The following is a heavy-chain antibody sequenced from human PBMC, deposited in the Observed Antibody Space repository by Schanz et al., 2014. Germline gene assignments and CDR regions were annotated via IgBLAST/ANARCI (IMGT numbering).Heavy chain of an antibody. CDR3: ARGRTFDY. CDR1: GYPFTSDD. J-gene: IGHJ4*02. Sequence: QVQLVQSGAEVKKPGASVKVSCRASGYPFTSDDITWVRQAPGQGLEWMGKIIPVLNIATYAQRFQGRVSITADTSTNTAYMELSSLTSEDTVVHYCARGRTFDYWGKGTLVTVSS. CDR2: IIPVLNIA. V-gene: IGHV1-69*09.